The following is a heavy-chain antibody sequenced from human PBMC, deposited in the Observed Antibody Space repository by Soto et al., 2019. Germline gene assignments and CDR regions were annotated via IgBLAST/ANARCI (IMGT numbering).Heavy chain of an antibody. CDR2: IYSGGST. CDR1: GFTVIINY. J-gene: IGHJ4*02. CDR3: AREGHYGDGFDY. V-gene: IGHV3-53*01. Sequence: WGSLILSCSASGFTVIINYMSWVRQAPGKGLEWVSVIYSGGSTYYADSVKGRFTISRDNSKNTLYLQMNSLRAEDTAVYYCAREGHYGDGFDYWGQGNLVTVSS. D-gene: IGHD4-17*01.